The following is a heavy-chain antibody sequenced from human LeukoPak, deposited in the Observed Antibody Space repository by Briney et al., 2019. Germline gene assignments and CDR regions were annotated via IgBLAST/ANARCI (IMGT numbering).Heavy chain of an antibody. Sequence: GGSLRLSCAASGFTFSSYWMSWVRQAPGKGLEWVANIKQDGSNKYYADSVKGRFTISRDNSKNTLYLQMNSLRAEDTAVYYCAKDLRGYDFWSGSGMDVWGQGITVTVSS. J-gene: IGHJ6*02. CDR3: AKDLRGYDFWSGSGMDV. V-gene: IGHV3-7*01. CDR1: GFTFSSYW. CDR2: IKQDGSNK. D-gene: IGHD3-3*01.